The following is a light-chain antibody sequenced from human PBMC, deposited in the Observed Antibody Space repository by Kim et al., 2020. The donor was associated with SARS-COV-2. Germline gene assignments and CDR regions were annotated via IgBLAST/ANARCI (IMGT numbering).Light chain of an antibody. CDR3: QAWDSSTVV. J-gene: IGLJ2*01. CDR2: QDS. V-gene: IGLV3-1*01. CDR1: KLGDKY. Sequence: VSPGQTASITCSGDKLGDKYARWYQQKPGQSPVLVIYQDSKRPSGIPERFSGSNSGNTATLTIGGTQAMDEADYYCQAWDSSTVVFGGGTQLTVL.